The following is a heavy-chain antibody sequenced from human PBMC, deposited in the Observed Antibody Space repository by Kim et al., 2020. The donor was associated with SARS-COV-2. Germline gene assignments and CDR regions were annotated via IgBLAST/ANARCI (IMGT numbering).Heavy chain of an antibody. CDR1: RFTFDNSW. Sequence: GGSLRLSCAVSRFTFDNSWIHWVRHAPGKGLVWVSRISSDGSITNYADSVKGRFTMSRDNAENTLYLQMNSLRAEDTAVYYCARGFFRDGFAGCGQGTTSTASS. J-gene: IGHJ6*02. CDR3: ARGFFRDGFAG. V-gene: IGHV3-74*01. CDR2: ISSDGSIT. D-gene: IGHD3-10*01.